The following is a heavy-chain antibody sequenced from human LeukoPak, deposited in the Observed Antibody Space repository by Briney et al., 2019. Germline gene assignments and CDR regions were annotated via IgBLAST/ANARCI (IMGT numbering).Heavy chain of an antibody. CDR3: ARGRRDVFDI. J-gene: IGHJ3*02. CDR2: MNPHSGNT. CDR1: GYSFTNYD. V-gene: IGHV1-8*03. Sequence: ASVKVSCKASGYSFTNYDVNWVRQAAGQGLEWMGWMNPHSGNTGYAQKFPGRITLTRNTSTSMAYMELTSLKSEDTAVYYCARGRRDVFDIWGQGTTVTVS.